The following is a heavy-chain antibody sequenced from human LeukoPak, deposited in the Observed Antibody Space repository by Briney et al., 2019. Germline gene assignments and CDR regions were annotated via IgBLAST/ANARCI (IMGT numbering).Heavy chain of an antibody. J-gene: IGHJ4*02. CDR2: INPSGSST. D-gene: IGHD4-11*01. CDR1: GYAFTRHY. CDR3: ARETVTSPAFVY. V-gene: IGHV1-46*01. Sequence: GASVKVSCKASGYAFTRHYMHWVRQAPGQGLEWMGLINPSGSSTIYAQKFQGRVTMTRDMSTSTDYMELSSLRSEDTAVYYCARETVTSPAFVYWGQGTLVTVSS.